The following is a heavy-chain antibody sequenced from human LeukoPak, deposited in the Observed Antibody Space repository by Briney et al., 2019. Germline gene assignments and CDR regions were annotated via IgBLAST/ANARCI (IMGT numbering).Heavy chain of an antibody. V-gene: IGHV3-15*01. Sequence: GGSLRLSCAASGFTFSNAWMNWVRQAPGRGLEWVGRIKSKSNGGTIDYAAPVKGRFTISKDDSRNTLCLQMNSLKTEDTAVYYCATDMRWGTNIDYWGQGTLVTVSS. D-gene: IGHD1/OR15-1a*01. CDR1: GFTFSNAW. CDR3: ATDMRWGTNIDY. J-gene: IGHJ4*02. CDR2: IKSKSNGGTI.